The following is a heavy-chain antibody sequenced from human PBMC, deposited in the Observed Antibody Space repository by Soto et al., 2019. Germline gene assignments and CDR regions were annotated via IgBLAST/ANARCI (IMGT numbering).Heavy chain of an antibody. J-gene: IGHJ4*02. V-gene: IGHV3-33*01. Sequence: GGSLRLSCAASGFTFSSYGMHWVRQAPGKGLEWVAVIWYDGSNKYHADSVKGRFTISRDNSKNTLYLEMNSLRVEDTAVYYCVRDQIVTLTGYSSGWYCHWGQGTLVTVSS. CDR2: IWYDGSNK. CDR1: GFTFSSYG. D-gene: IGHD6-19*01. CDR3: VRDQIVTLTGYSSGWYCH.